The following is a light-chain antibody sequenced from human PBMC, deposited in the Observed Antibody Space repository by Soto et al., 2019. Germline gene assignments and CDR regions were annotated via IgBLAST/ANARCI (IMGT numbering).Light chain of an antibody. V-gene: IGLV1-47*01. CDR2: RNN. CDR1: TSNIGSTY. CDR3: AAWDDSLSGRV. Sequence: QSVLTQPPSASGTPGQRVTISCSGSTSNIGSTYVYWYQQLPGTAPKLHIYRNNQRPSGVPDRLSGSKSGTSASLAISGLRSEDEADYYCAAWDDSLSGRVFGGGTQLTVL. J-gene: IGLJ2*01.